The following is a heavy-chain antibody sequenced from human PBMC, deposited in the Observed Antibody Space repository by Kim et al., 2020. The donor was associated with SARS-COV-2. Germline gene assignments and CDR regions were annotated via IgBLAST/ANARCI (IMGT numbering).Heavy chain of an antibody. CDR3: ATDLPRTTTSYSLDS. CDR1: GYSFTYYG. J-gene: IGHJ4*02. D-gene: IGHD2-21*01. CDR2: ISGYTGNT. Sequence: ASVKVSCKTSGYSFTYYGISWVRQAPGQGLEWMGWISGYTGNTNYTQKFQGRVTMTADTSTNISYMELRTLSPDATSISYCATDLPRTTTSYSLDSWGQG. V-gene: IGHV1-18*01.